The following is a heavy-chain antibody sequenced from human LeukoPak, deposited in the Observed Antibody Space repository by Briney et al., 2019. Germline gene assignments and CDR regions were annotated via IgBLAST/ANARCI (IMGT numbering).Heavy chain of an antibody. Sequence: SETLSLTCAVYGGSFSGYYWSWIRQPPGKGLQWIGEIDHDGSATYNPSLKSRVTISVDTSKNQFSLKLSSVTAADTAVYYCARQGFGGFWFDPWGQGTLVTVSS. V-gene: IGHV4-34*01. D-gene: IGHD3-10*01. CDR3: ARQGFGGFWFDP. CDR2: IDHDGSA. CDR1: GGSFSGYY. J-gene: IGHJ5*02.